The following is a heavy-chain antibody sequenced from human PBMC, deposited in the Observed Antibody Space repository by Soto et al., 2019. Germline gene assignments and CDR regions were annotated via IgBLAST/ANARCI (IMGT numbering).Heavy chain of an antibody. V-gene: IGHV3-48*03. J-gene: IGHJ5*02. CDR1: GFTFSSYE. Sequence: PGGSLRLSCAASGFTFSSYEMNWVRQAPGKGLEWVSYISSSGSTIYYADSVKGRFTISRDNAKNSLYLQMNSLRAEDTAVYYCASFYGDYFLDTWGQGTLVTVSS. D-gene: IGHD4-17*01. CDR2: ISSSGSTI. CDR3: ASFYGDYFLDT.